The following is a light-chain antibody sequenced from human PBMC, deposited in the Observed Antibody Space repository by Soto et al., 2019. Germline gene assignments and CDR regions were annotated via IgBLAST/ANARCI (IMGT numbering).Light chain of an antibody. CDR1: TGVVTSGHY. CDR3: LLCYGGPWV. Sequence: QAVVTQEPSLTVSPGGTVTLTCDSSTGVVTSGHYPHWFQQRPGRAPRTLMYNINNRHSWTPARFSGSLLGGKAALTLSGAQPEDEAEYYCLLCYGGPWVFGGGTKLTVL. CDR2: NIN. V-gene: IGLV7-46*01. J-gene: IGLJ3*02.